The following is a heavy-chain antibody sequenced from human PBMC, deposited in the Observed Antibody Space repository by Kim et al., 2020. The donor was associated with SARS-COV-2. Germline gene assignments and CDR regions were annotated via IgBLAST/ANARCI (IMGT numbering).Heavy chain of an antibody. Sequence: GGSLRLSCAASGFTLSNYWMHWVRQAPGRGLVWVSRSNGDGSRPTYADSVKGRFTVSGDNAKNTLYLQMNSLRAEDTAGYYCAKSDWIDPRGEGTLETVS. CDR3: AKSDWIDP. CDR1: GFTLSNYW. V-gene: IGHV3-74*01. D-gene: IGHD3-3*01. CDR2: SNGDGSRP. J-gene: IGHJ5*02.